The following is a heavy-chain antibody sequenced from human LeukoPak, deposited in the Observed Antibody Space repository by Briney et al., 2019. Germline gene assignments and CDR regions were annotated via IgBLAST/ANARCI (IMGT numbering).Heavy chain of an antibody. J-gene: IGHJ3*01. V-gene: IGHV4-59*01. D-gene: IGHD3-10*01. Sequence: WETLPLTCSVSGDSISSYYWSWIRQSPEKGLEWVGCISYGGNTKYNPSLKSRVTISADTSKFSLKLSSVTAADTAVYYCARGRVYFYGSGSRYLDDAFDVWGRGTTVTVSS. CDR1: GDSISSYY. CDR2: ISYGGNT. CDR3: ARGRVYFYGSGSRYLDDAFDV.